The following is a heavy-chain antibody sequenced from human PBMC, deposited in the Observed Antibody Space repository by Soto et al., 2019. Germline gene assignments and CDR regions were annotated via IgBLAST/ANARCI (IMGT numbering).Heavy chain of an antibody. Sequence: EVQLLESGGGLVQPGGSLRLSCAASGFNFNIYAMTWVRQAPGKGLEWVSTISPGGDSTYFADSVKGRVTISRDNSKNTLSLQMNSLRAEDTATYFCAKALGNPYYYYVMDVLGTGTTVTVSS. V-gene: IGHV3-23*01. CDR2: ISPGGDST. D-gene: IGHD1-1*01. CDR3: AKALGNPYYYYVMDV. J-gene: IGHJ6*04. CDR1: GFNFNIYA.